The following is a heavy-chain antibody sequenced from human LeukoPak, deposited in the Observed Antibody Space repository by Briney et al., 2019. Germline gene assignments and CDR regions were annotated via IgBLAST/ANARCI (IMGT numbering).Heavy chain of an antibody. CDR1: GFTFSSYW. Sequence: GGSLRLSCAASGFTFSSYWMHWVRQAPGKGLVWVSNINSDGSKTNYADSVKGRLTISRDNAKNTLSLQMNSLRAEDTAVYYCARFSGSHVPADFWGQGTLVTVSS. J-gene: IGHJ4*02. CDR3: ARFSGSHVPADF. CDR2: INSDGSKT. D-gene: IGHD1-26*01. V-gene: IGHV3-74*01.